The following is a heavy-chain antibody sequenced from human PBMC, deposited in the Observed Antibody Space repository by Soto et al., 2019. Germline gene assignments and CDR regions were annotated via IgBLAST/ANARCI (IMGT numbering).Heavy chain of an antibody. Sequence: SVKVSCKASGDTFSSYAISWVRQAPGKGLELMWKIIPTFGRTNYAQKFQGRLTISADDSTSTAYMELSSLLSEDTAVYYCARDPLSSFAMDVWGQGTTVTVYS. D-gene: IGHD3-10*02. J-gene: IGHJ6*02. CDR2: IIPTFGRT. V-gene: IGHV1-69*13. CDR3: ARDPLSSFAMDV. CDR1: GDTFSSYA.